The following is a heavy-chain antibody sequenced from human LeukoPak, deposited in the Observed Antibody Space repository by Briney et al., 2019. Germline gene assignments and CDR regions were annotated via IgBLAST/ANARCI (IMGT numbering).Heavy chain of an antibody. CDR3: AKDSSGGRLRSYYFDS. D-gene: IGHD5-12*01. CDR2: MSYDGSNK. CDR1: GFTFSSYG. J-gene: IGHJ4*02. Sequence: HSGGSLRLSCAASGFTFSSYGMHWVRQAPGKGLEWVAVMSYDGSNKDYADSVKGRFTISRDNYKNTLYVQMNSLRAEDTAVYYCAKDSSGGRLRSYYFDSWGQGTLVTVSS. V-gene: IGHV3-30*18.